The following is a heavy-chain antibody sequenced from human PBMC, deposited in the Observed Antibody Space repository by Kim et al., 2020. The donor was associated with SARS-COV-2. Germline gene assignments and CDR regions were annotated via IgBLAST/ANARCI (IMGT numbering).Heavy chain of an antibody. CDR1: GFTFSSYG. Sequence: GGSLRLSCAASGFTFSSYGMHWVRQAPGKGLEWVAAIWYDGSNKYYADSVKGRFTISRDNSKNTLYLQMNSLRAEDTAVYYCARASQAQKLGIDYWGQGTLVTVSP. V-gene: IGHV3-33*01. CDR3: ARASQAQKLGIDY. J-gene: IGHJ4*02. D-gene: IGHD6-13*01. CDR2: IWYDGSNK.